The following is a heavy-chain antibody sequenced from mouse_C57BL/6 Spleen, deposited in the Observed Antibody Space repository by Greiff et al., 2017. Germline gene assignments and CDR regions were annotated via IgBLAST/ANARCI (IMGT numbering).Heavy chain of an antibody. J-gene: IGHJ2*01. CDR3: TSYGNFHFDY. CDR1: GFNIKDDY. V-gene: IGHV14-4*01. CDR2: IDPENGDT. Sequence: EVQLQQSGAELVRPGASVKLSCTASGFNIKDDYMHWVNQRPEQGLEWIGGIDPENGDTEYASKFQGKATITADTSSNTAYLQLSSLTSEDTAVYYCTSYGNFHFDYWGQGTTLTVSS. D-gene: IGHD2-1*01.